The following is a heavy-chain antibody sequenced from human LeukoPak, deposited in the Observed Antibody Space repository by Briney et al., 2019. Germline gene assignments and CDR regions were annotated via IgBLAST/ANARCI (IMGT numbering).Heavy chain of an antibody. D-gene: IGHD3-3*01. Sequence: SVKVSCKASGGTFSSYAISWVRQAPGQGLEWMGGIIPIFGTANYAQKFQGRVTITVDESTSTAYMELSSLRSEDTAVYYCARGLNYDFWSGYYYYYYMDVWGKGTTVTVSS. J-gene: IGHJ6*03. CDR1: GGTFSSYA. CDR3: ARGLNYDFWSGYYYYYYMDV. V-gene: IGHV1-69*13. CDR2: IIPIFGTA.